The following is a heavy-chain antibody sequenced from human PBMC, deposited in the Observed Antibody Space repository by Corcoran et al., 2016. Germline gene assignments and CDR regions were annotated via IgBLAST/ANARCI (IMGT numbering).Heavy chain of an antibody. J-gene: IGHJ4*02. Sequence: QVQLVQSGAEVKKPGASVKVSCKASGYTFTSYYMHWVRQAPGQGLEWMGIINPSGGSTSYEQKFQGRVTMTRDTSTSTVYMELSSLRSEDTAVYYCARCGVGSYGLYYFDYWGQGTLVTVSS. CDR2: INPSGGST. D-gene: IGHD5-18*01. CDR1: GYTFTSYY. V-gene: IGHV1-46*01. CDR3: ARCGVGSYGLYYFDY.